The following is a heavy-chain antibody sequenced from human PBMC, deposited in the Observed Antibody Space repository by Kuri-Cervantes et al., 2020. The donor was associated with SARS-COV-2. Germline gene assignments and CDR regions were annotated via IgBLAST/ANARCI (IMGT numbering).Heavy chain of an antibody. J-gene: IGHJ6*02. CDR2: IYHSGST. CDR1: GGSISSYY. V-gene: IGHV4-59*01. CDR3: ARDLRQQLAYGMDV. D-gene: IGHD6-13*01. Sequence: GSLRLSCTVSGGSISSYYWSWIRQPPGKGLEWIGYIYHSGSTNYNPSLKSRVTISVDTSKNQFSLKLSSVTAADTAVYYCARDLRQQLAYGMDVWGQGTTVTVSS.